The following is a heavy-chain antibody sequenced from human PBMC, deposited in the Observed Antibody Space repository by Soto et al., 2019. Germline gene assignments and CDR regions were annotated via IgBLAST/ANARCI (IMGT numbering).Heavy chain of an antibody. J-gene: IGHJ4*02. Sequence: SETLSLTCTVSGGSIRSYYWSWIRQPPGKGLEWIGYIYYTGSNKYNPSLKSRATISLDTSKNQFSLKVSSVTAADTAVYFCAGYSQWLAPFDYWGQGTLVTVSS. CDR2: IYYTGSN. CDR3: AGYSQWLAPFDY. D-gene: IGHD6-19*01. CDR1: GGSIRSYY. V-gene: IGHV4-59*01.